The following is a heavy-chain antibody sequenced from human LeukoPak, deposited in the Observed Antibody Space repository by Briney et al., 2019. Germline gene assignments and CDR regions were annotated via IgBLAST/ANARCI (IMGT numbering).Heavy chain of an antibody. V-gene: IGHV5-51*01. CDR3: ARQDYYDSSGYYYVAEYFQH. CDR2: IYPGDSDT. D-gene: IGHD3-22*01. CDR1: GYSFTSYW. Sequence: KYGESLKISCKGSGYSFTSYWIGWVRQMPGKGLEWMGIIYPGDSDTRYSPSFQGQVTISADKSISTAYLQWSSLKASDTAMYYCARQDYYDSSGYYYVAEYFQHWGQGTLVTVSS. J-gene: IGHJ1*01.